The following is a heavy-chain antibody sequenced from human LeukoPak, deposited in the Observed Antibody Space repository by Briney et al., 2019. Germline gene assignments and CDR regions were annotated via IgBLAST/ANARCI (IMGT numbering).Heavy chain of an antibody. V-gene: IGHV3-9*01. CDR2: ISWNSGSI. CDR3: ARSLQRTTVTTRDAFDI. J-gene: IGHJ3*02. Sequence: GGSLRLSCAASGFTVSSNYMSWVRQAPGKGLEWVSGISWNSGSIGYADSVKGRFTISRDNAKNSLYLQMNSLRAEDTALYYFARSLQRTTVTTRDAFDIWGQGTMVTVSS. CDR1: GFTVSSNY. D-gene: IGHD4-17*01.